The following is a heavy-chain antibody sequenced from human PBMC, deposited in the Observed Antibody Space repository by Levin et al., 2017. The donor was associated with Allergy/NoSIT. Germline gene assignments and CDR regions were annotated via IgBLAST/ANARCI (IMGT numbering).Heavy chain of an antibody. CDR2: IYPGDLDT. CDR1: GYSFTSYW. D-gene: IGHD2-2*01. Sequence: GGSLRLSCKGSGYSFTSYWIAWVRQMPGKGLEWMGIIYPGDLDTRYNPSFQGQVTISADTSTNTAYMQWTRLWASDSAMYYCARAAYAGLSLHPSRHYDSWGQGTLVTVSS. J-gene: IGHJ4*02. CDR3: ARAAYAGLSLHPSRHYDS. V-gene: IGHV5-51*01.